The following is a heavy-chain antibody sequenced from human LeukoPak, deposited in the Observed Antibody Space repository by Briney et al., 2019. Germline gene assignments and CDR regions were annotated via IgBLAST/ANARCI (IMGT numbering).Heavy chain of an antibody. CDR3: ARPAGRNGVTWNWFDP. CDR2: ISYDGSNK. V-gene: IGHV3-30*04. D-gene: IGHD3-3*01. J-gene: IGHJ5*02. Sequence: GGSLRLSCAASGFTFSSYAMHWVRQAPGKGLEWVAVISYDGSNKYYADSVKGRFTISRDNSKNTLYLQMNSLRAEDTAVFYCARPAGRNGVTWNWFDPWGQGTLVTVSS. CDR1: GFTFSSYA.